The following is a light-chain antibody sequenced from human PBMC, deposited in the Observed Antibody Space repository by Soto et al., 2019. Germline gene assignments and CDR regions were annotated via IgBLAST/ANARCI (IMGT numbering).Light chain of an antibody. Sequence: QSALTQPPSASGSPGQSVTISCTGTSSDVGGYNFVSWYQLHPGKAPKLMIYEVNKRPSGVPDRFSGSKSGNTASLTVSGLQAEDEADYYCTSYAGSNDLGVVFGGGTKVTVL. CDR2: EVN. CDR3: TSYAGSNDLGVV. V-gene: IGLV2-8*01. J-gene: IGLJ2*01. CDR1: SSDVGGYNF.